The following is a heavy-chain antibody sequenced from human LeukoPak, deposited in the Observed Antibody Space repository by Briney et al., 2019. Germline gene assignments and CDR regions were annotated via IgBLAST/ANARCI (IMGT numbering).Heavy chain of an antibody. J-gene: IGHJ4*02. CDR3: ARPYYGSGDPSFDY. V-gene: IGHV3-53*01. CDR1: GFTVSSNY. Sequence: PGGSLRLSCAASGFTVSSNYMSWVRQAPGKGLEWVSVIYSGGSTYYADSVKGRFTISRDNSKNTLYLQMNSLRAEDTAVYYCARPYYGSGDPSFDYWGQGTLVTVFS. D-gene: IGHD3-10*01. CDR2: IYSGGST.